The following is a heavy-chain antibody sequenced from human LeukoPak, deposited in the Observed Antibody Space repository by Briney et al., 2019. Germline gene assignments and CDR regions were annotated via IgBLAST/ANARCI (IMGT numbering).Heavy chain of an antibody. CDR3: AKTGLTYYYDSSGYLFGY. Sequence: PGGSLRLSCAASGFTFSDYYMSWIRQAPGGGLEWVSYINSSGSTIYYADSVKGRFTISRDNAKNSMYLQMNSLRAEDTAVYYCAKTGLTYYYDSSGYLFGYWGQGTLVTVSS. CDR2: INSSGSTI. CDR1: GFTFSDYY. D-gene: IGHD3-22*01. V-gene: IGHV3-11*01. J-gene: IGHJ4*02.